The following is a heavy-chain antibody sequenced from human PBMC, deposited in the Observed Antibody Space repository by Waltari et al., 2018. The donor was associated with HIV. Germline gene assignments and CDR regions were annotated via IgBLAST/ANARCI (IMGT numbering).Heavy chain of an antibody. CDR2: VGADDGK. V-gene: IGHV1-18*01. CDR1: AFDLTSYG. CDR3: VRGGGSWLQETHYYKSLDV. D-gene: IGHD5-12*01. J-gene: IGHJ6*02. Sequence: HVHLMQPGPEPRKPGVSVTMSYSAAAFDLTSYGTTWVRQAPCQAIEWMGWVGADDGKKDVDGRCKNRVSLTTDTSTATVFLEVRSLTVDDSATYYCVRGGGSWLQETHYYKSLDVWGPGTTVIVS.